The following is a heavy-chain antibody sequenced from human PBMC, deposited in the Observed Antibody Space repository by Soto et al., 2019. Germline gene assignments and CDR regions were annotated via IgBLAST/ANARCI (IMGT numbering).Heavy chain of an antibody. Sequence: QITLKESGPTLVKPTQTLTLTCTFSGLSLSTTEVTVGWIRQPPGKALEWLGLIYWDDSERYSPSLKSRLTITKDTSKNQVILTLTNMDPVDTATYFCARHKETTLTFDYWGQGILVTVSS. V-gene: IGHV2-5*02. J-gene: IGHJ4*02. CDR2: IYWDDSE. CDR3: ARHKETTLTFDY. D-gene: IGHD3-9*01. CDR1: GLSLSTTEVT.